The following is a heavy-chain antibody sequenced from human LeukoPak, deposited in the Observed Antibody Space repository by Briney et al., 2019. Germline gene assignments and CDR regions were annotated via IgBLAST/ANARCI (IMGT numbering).Heavy chain of an antibody. CDR2: INHSGST. D-gene: IGHD3-16*01. J-gene: IGHJ5*02. V-gene: IGHV4-39*07. CDR1: GASISSSDRY. Sequence: SETLSLTCTVSGASISSSDRYWSWIRQPPGKGLEWIGEINHSGSTNYNPSLKSRVTIPVDTSKNQFSLKLSSVTAADTAVYYCARGRRVWATQGWFDPWGQGTLVTVSS. CDR3: ARGRRVWATQGWFDP.